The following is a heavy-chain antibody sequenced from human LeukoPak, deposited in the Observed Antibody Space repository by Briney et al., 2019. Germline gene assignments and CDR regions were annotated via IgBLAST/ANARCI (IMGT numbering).Heavy chain of an antibody. V-gene: IGHV4-61*02. J-gene: IGHJ4*02. CDR3: ARERYSGSYLAFSDFQY. CDR2: IYTSGST. CDR1: GGSISSDSYY. D-gene: IGHD1-26*01. Sequence: SETLSLTCTVSGGSISSDSYYWSWIRQPAVKGLEWIGRIYTSGSTNYNTSLKSRVTISVDTSKNQFSLQLSSVTAADTAVYYCARERYSGSYLAFSDFQYWGQGTLVTVSS.